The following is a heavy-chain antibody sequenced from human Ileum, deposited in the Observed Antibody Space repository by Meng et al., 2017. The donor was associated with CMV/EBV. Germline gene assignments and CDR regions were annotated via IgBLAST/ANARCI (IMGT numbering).Heavy chain of an antibody. J-gene: IGHJ4*02. D-gene: IGHD6-19*01. V-gene: IGHV1-69*05. Sequence: VSCKPSGYTFSSSSINWVRQAPGQGLEWVGGFIPQFGAATSAQKFQGRVTITTDESTSTAYMELFRLTSEDTAVYYCARGGSLGWSNWGQGTLVTVSS. CDR3: ARGGSLGWSN. CDR1: GYTFSSSS. CDR2: FIPQFGAA.